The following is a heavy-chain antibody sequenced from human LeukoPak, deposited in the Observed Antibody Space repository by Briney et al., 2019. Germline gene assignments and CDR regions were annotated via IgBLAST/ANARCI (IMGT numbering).Heavy chain of an antibody. CDR2: ISYDGSNK. J-gene: IGHJ4*02. CDR3: ARDPFDY. CDR1: GFTFSSYG. V-gene: IGHV3-30*03. Sequence: PGGSLRLSCAASGFTFSSYGIHWVRQAPGRGLEWVALISYDGSNKYYADSVKGRFTISRDNSKNTLYLQMNSLRAEDTAVYYCARDPFDYWGQGTLVTVSS.